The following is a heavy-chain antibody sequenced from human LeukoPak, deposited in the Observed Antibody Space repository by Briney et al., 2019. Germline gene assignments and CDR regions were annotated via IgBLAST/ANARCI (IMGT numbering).Heavy chain of an antibody. CDR1: GYTFTGCY. Sequence: ASVKASCKASGYTFTGCYMHWVRQAPGQGLEWMGWINPNSGGTNFAQKFLGRVTMTRDTSISTAYLELISLRSADTAVYYCATSLLKTTVTDPYYYYGIDVWGQGTSVTVSS. J-gene: IGHJ6*02. D-gene: IGHD4-11*01. V-gene: IGHV1-2*02. CDR3: ATSLLKTTVTDPYYYYGIDV. CDR2: INPNSGGT.